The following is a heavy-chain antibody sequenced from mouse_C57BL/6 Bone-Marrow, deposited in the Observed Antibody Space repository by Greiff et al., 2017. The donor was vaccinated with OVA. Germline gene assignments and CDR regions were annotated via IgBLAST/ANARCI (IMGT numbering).Heavy chain of an antibody. CDR1: GYSFTSYY. D-gene: IGHD1-1*01. V-gene: IGHV1-66*01. CDR2: ISPGSGNT. J-gene: IGHJ3*01. CDR3: ARRHYGSSYGLAY. Sequence: QVQLQQSGPELVKPGASVKISCKASGYSFTSYYIHWVKQRPGPGLEWIGWISPGSGNTKYNEKFKGKATLTADTSSSTAYMQLSSLTSEDSAVYYCARRHYGSSYGLAYWGQGTLVTVSA.